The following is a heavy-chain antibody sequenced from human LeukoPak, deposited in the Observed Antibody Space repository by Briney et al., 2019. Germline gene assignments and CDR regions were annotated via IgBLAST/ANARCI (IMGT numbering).Heavy chain of an antibody. Sequence: SQTLSLTCTVSGGSISSSSYYWGWIRQPPGKGLEWIGNIYYSGSTYYNPSLKSRVTMSVDTSKNQFSLKLSSVTAADTAVYYCARYYYGSGSYYYFDSWGQGTLVTVSS. CDR3: ARYYYGSGSYYYFDS. V-gene: IGHV4-39*01. D-gene: IGHD3-10*01. CDR2: IYYSGST. J-gene: IGHJ4*02. CDR1: GGSISSSSYY.